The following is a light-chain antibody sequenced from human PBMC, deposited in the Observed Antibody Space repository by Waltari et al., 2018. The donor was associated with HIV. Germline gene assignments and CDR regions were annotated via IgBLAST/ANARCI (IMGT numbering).Light chain of an antibody. CDR1: QSISTN. CDR3: QQYNNWPPLT. Sequence: EIVMTQSPATLYVSPGERATLSCRASQSISTNLAWYQQKPGQTPRLLIDGASSRTTGIPARFSGSGSGTEFTLTISSLQSEDFAVYYCQQYNNWPPLTFGGGTKVEIK. V-gene: IGKV3-15*01. CDR2: GAS. J-gene: IGKJ4*01.